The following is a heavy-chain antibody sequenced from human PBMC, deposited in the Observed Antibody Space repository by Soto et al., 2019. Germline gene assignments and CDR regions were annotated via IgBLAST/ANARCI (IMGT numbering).Heavy chain of an antibody. Sequence: SVKVSCKASGGTFSSYAISWVRQAPGQGLEWMGGIIPIFGTANYAQKFQGRVTITADESTSKAYMELSSLRSEDTAVYYCESQYDSSGSRNPLDYWGQGTLVTVSS. CDR1: GGTFSSYA. CDR3: ESQYDSSGSRNPLDY. D-gene: IGHD3-22*01. J-gene: IGHJ4*02. V-gene: IGHV1-69*13. CDR2: IIPIFGTA.